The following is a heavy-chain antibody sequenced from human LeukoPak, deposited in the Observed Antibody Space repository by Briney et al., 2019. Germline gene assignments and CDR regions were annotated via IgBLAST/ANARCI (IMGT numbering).Heavy chain of an antibody. J-gene: IGHJ5*02. CDR1: GFTFSSYS. Sequence: PGGSLRLSCAASGFTFSSYSMNWVRQAPGKGLEWVSSISSSSSYIYYADSVKGRFTISRDNSKNTLYLQMNSLRAEDTAVYYCAKDRIANYYDSSGLFYSLFDPWGQGTLVTVSS. D-gene: IGHD3-22*01. V-gene: IGHV3-21*04. CDR2: ISSSSSYI. CDR3: AKDRIANYYDSSGLFYSLFDP.